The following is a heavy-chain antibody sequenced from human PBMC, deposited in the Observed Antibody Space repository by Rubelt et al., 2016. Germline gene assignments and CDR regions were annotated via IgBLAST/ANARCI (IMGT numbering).Heavy chain of an antibody. CDR1: GFTFSSYA. CDR3: AKDKPRGANTGSGYYGCIDY. V-gene: IGHV3-23*01. CDR2: ISGSGGST. D-gene: IGHD3-22*01. Sequence: EVQLLESGGGLVQPGGSLRLSCAASGFTFSSYAMSWVRQAPGKGLEWVSAISGSGGSTYYADSVKGRFTISRDNSKNTLYLQMNSLRAEDTAGYYCAKDKPRGANTGSGYYGCIDYWGQGTLVTVSS. J-gene: IGHJ4*02.